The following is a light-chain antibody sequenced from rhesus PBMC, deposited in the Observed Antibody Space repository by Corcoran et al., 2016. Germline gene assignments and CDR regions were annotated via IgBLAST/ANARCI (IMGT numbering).Light chain of an antibody. CDR2: YGK. V-gene: IGKV1S6*01. CDR3: QQYNSFPLP. Sequence: DIQMTQSPSSLSASVGDTVTITCRASQSISNWLAWYQQKPGKAPKLLIYYGKSVASGGPSRLRCSGSGTEFTLPISSLQPEEFATYHCQQYNSFPLPFGGGTKVEIK. CDR1: QSISNW. J-gene: IGKJ4*01.